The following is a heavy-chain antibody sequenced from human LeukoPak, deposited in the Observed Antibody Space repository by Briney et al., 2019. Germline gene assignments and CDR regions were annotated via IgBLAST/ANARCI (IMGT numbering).Heavy chain of an antibody. CDR3: ARGNSNEIFDY. D-gene: IGHD1-1*01. J-gene: IGHJ4*02. Sequence: PSETLSLTCTVSGGSISSGGYYWSWIRQHPGKGLEWIGYIYYSGSTYYNPSLKSRVTISVDTSKNQFSLKLSSVTAADTAVYYCARGNSNEIFDYWGQGTLVTVSS. CDR2: IYYSGST. V-gene: IGHV4-31*03. CDR1: GGSISSGGYY.